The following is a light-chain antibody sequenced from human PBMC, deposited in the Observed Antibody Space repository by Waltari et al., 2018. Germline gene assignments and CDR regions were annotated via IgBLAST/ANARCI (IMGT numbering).Light chain of an antibody. CDR1: QTVSTY. V-gene: IGKV3-11*01. CDR3: LQRSLWPWT. CDR2: DAS. J-gene: IGKJ1*01. Sequence: IVLTQSPATLSLSPGERATLSCRASQTVSTYLAWFQQKPGQAPGLLIYDASNRAPGIPARFSGSGSGTDFSLTISSLEPEDFAVYYCLQRSLWPWTFGQGTKLAVK.